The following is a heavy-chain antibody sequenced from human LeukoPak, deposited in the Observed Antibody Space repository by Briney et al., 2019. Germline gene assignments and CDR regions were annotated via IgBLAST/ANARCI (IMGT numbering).Heavy chain of an antibody. CDR1: GFTFSNHW. V-gene: IGHV3-7*05. Sequence: GGSLRLSCAASGFTFSNHWMSWVRQAPGKGLECVANIKEDGTTKYYVISVKGRFTISRDNAKNSLYLQMNSLRAEDTAIYFCARDHNRAMDEYWGQGTLVTVSS. J-gene: IGHJ4*02. D-gene: IGHD5-18*01. CDR2: IKEDGTTK. CDR3: ARDHNRAMDEY.